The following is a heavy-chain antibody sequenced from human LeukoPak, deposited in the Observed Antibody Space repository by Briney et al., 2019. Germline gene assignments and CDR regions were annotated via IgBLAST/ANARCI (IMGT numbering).Heavy chain of an antibody. CDR2: ISYDGSNK. Sequence: GGSLRLSCAASGFTFSSYGMHWVRQAPGKGLEWVAVISYDGSNKYYADSVKGRFTISRDNSKNTLYLQMNSLRAEDTAVYYCARGVPYASWSGPHYSDYWGQGTLVTVSS. J-gene: IGHJ4*02. CDR3: ARGVPYASWSGPHYSDY. V-gene: IGHV3-30*03. CDR1: GFTFSSYG. D-gene: IGHD3-3*01.